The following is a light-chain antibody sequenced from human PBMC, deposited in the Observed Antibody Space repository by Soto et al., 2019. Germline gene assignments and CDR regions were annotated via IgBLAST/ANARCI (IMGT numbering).Light chain of an antibody. CDR2: GAS. Sequence: EIVLKQSPGTLSLSPGERATLSCGASQSLASRYLAWYQQKPGQTPRLLIYGASTRATGIPDRFSGSGSGTDFTLTISRLEPEDFSVYYCQQFGSPPYTFGPGTKLEIK. V-gene: IGKV3-20*01. CDR1: QSLASRY. CDR3: QQFGSPPYT. J-gene: IGKJ2*01.